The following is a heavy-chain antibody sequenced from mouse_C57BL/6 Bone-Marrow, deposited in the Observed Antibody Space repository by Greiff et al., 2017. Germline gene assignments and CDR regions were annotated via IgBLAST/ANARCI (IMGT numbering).Heavy chain of an antibody. Sequence: VQLQESGPELVKPGASVKISCKASGYAFSSSWMNWVKQRPGQGLEWIGRIYPGDGDTNYNGKFKGKATLTADKSSSTAYMQLSSLTSEDSAVYVCARWDGGAMDYWGQGTSVTVSS. J-gene: IGHJ4*01. CDR2: IYPGDGDT. V-gene: IGHV1-82*01. CDR3: ARWDGGAMDY. CDR1: GYAFSSSW. D-gene: IGHD4-1*01.